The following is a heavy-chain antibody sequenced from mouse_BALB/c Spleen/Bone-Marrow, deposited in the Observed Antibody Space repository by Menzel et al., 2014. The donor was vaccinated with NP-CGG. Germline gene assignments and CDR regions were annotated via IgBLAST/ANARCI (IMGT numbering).Heavy chain of an antibody. D-gene: IGHD2-4*01. J-gene: IGHJ2*01. V-gene: IGHV3-5*02. Sequence: EVQLQESGPGLVKPSQTVSLTCTVTGISITTGNYRWSWIRQFPGNKLEWIGYIYYSGTITYNPSLTSRTTITRDTSKNQFFLEMNSLTAEDTATYYCARGAMITTGYCDYWGQGTTLTVPS. CDR1: GISITTGNYR. CDR3: ARGAMITTGYCDY. CDR2: IYYSGTI.